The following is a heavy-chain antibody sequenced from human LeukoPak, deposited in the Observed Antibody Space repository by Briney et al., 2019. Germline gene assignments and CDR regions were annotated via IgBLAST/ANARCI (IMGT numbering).Heavy chain of an antibody. CDR3: AREGNSGPRDFDY. CDR1: GFTFSSNE. CDR2: ISNSGTFI. J-gene: IGHJ4*02. D-gene: IGHD1-1*01. V-gene: IGHV3-48*03. Sequence: PGGSLRLSCAASGFTFSSNEMNWVRQAPGKGLECVSYISNSGTFIYYADSVKGRFTISRDNAKNSLYLQLESLRAEDTAVYYCAREGNSGPRDFDYWGQGTLVTVSS.